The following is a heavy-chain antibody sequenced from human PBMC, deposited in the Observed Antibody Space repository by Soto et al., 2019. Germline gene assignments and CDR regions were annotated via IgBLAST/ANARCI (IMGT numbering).Heavy chain of an antibody. CDR2: IDPSDSQT. V-gene: IGHV5-10-1*01. CDR1: GYSFAGYW. J-gene: IGHJ4*02. CDR3: ARQIYDSDTGPNFQYYFDS. D-gene: IGHD3-22*01. Sequence: GESLKISCMGSGYSFAGYWITWVRQKPGTALEWMGRIDPSDSQTYYSPSFRGHVTISVTKSINTVLLQWFSLRAADTAMYYCARQIYDSDTGPNFQYYFDSWGQGTPVTVSS.